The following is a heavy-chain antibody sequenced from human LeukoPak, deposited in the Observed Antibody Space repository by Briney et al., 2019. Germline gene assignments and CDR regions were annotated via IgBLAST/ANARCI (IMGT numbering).Heavy chain of an antibody. Sequence: GGSLRLSCAASGFXFSSYGIHWVRQAPGRGLEWVAFISFDGSNEYYADSVKGRFTISRDNSKNTVYLQMNSLRAEDTAVYYCAKGLLLWFGAYGLDVWGQGTTVTVSS. D-gene: IGHD3-10*01. V-gene: IGHV3-30*18. CDR1: GFXFSSYG. CDR3: AKGLLLWFGAYGLDV. CDR2: ISFDGSNE. J-gene: IGHJ6*02.